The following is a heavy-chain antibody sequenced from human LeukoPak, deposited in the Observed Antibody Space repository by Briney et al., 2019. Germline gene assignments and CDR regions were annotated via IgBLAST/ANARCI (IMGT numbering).Heavy chain of an antibody. J-gene: IGHJ4*02. CDR3: AKRMGPMVTTGNRPLDY. Sequence: GGSLRLSCAASGFTFSAYDMHWVRQATGKGLEWITFLRYDDTNKSYADSLKGRFTISRDDSKNTLYLPMNSLTAEGTAVYYCAKRMGPMVTTGNRPLDYWGQGTLVTVSS. CDR1: GFTFSAYD. CDR2: LRYDDTNK. D-gene: IGHD4-17*01. V-gene: IGHV3-30*02.